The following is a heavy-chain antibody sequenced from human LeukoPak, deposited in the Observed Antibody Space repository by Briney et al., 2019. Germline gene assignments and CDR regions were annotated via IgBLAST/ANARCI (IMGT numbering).Heavy chain of an antibody. Sequence: PGGSLRLSCAASGFTFSSYWMHWVRQAPGKGLVWVSRINNDGSSTSYADSVKGRFTISRDNAKNSLYLQMNSLRAEDTAVYYCSRNSIVLKYYFDFWGQGTLVTVSS. CDR3: SRNSIVLKYYFDF. J-gene: IGHJ4*02. CDR2: INNDGSST. D-gene: IGHD2-8*01. CDR1: GFTFSSYW. V-gene: IGHV3-74*01.